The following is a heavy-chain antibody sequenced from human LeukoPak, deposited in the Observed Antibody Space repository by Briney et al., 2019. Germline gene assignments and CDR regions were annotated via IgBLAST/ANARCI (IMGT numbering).Heavy chain of an antibody. D-gene: IGHD3-10*01. J-gene: IGHJ3*02. CDR3: ARAMVRGVVAFDI. CDR1: GGSINSSSYY. Sequence: SETLSLTCTVSGGSINSSSYYWGWIRQPPGKGLEWIGSIYHSGSTYYNPSLKSRVTISVDTSKNQFSLKLSSVTAADTAVYYCARAMVRGVVAFDIWGQGTMVTVSS. V-gene: IGHV4-39*07. CDR2: IYHSGST.